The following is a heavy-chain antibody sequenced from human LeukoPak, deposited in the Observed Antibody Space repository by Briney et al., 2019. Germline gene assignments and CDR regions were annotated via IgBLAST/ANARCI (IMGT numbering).Heavy chain of an antibody. CDR1: GYSFTSYW. V-gene: IGHV5-10-1*01. CDR3: AVLGYCSSTSCYHYFDY. J-gene: IGHJ4*02. Sequence: GESLKISCKGSGYSFTSYWISWVRQMPGKGLEWMGRTDPSDSYTNYSPSFQGHVTISADKSISTAYLQWSSLKASDTAMYYCAVLGYCSSTSCYHYFDYWGQGTLVTVSS. CDR2: TDPSDSYT. D-gene: IGHD2-2*01.